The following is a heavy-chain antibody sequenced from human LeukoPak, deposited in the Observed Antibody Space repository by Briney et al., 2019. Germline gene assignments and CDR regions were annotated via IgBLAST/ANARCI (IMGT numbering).Heavy chain of an antibody. Sequence: SETLSLTCTVSGGSISSTSYYWGWIRQPPGKGLEWIGSIYYSGSTYYNPSLKSRVTISGDTSKNQISLKLSSVTAADTAVYYCARHSTGAASLDYWGQGTLVTVSS. D-gene: IGHD2-15*01. J-gene: IGHJ4*02. CDR3: ARHSTGAASLDY. CDR1: GGSISSTSYY. CDR2: IYYSGST. V-gene: IGHV4-39*01.